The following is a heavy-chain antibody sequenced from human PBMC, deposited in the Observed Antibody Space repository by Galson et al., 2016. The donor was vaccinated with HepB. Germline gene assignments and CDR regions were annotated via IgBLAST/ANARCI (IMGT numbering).Heavy chain of an antibody. CDR3: ANGIVVAGKYYFYYMDV. V-gene: IGHV4-39*01. CDR1: GGSISSDYY. J-gene: IGHJ6*03. Sequence: ETLSLTCIVSGGSISSDYYWGWIRQPPGRGLEWILSIYFSEGTYYNPSLKSRVTISVDTAKNQLSLRLNSVTAADTGFYYGANGIVVAGKYYFYYMDVWGEGTTVTVSS. CDR2: IYFSEGT. D-gene: IGHD6-19*01.